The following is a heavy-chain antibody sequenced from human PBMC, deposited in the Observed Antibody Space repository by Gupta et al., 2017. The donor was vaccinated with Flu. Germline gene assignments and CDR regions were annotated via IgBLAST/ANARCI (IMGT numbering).Heavy chain of an antibody. CDR3: ARDFWTRVTMVRGVSLWFDP. J-gene: IGHJ5*02. CDR1: GGTFSSYA. V-gene: IGHV1-69*06. Sequence: QVQLVQSGAEVKKPGSSVKVSCKASGGTFSSYAISWVRQAPGQGLEWMGGIIPSFGTANYAQKFQGRVTMTADKSTSTAYMERSSLRSEETAVYYCARDFWTRVTMVRGVSLWFDPWGQGTLVTVSS. D-gene: IGHD3-10*01. CDR2: IIPSFGTA.